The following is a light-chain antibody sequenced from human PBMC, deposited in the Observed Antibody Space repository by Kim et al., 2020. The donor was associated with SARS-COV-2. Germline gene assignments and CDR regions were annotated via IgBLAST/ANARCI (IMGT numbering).Light chain of an antibody. V-gene: IGLV2-11*03. CDR3: CSYAGSYTFV. CDR2: DVS. Sequence: GQSVTISCTGTSSDIGGYNYVSWYQQHPGKAPKLMIFDVSKRPSGVPERFSGSKSGNTASLTISGLQAEDEADYYCCSYAGSYTFVFGTGAKVTVL. J-gene: IGLJ1*01. CDR1: SSDIGGYNY.